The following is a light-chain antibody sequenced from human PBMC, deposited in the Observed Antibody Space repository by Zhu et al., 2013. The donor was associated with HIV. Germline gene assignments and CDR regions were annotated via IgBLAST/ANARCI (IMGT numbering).Light chain of an antibody. CDR3: QQYDKYPWT. CDR2: QTS. CDR1: QRVNKW. Sequence: DIRLIQSPSTLYASLGDTVTITCRASQRVNKWLAWYQQMPGKPPKLLIYQTSILEAGVSSGFSGSGSATEFTLTINSLRPDDFATYYCQQYDKYPWTFGQGTKV. J-gene: IGKJ1*01. V-gene: IGKV1-5*01.